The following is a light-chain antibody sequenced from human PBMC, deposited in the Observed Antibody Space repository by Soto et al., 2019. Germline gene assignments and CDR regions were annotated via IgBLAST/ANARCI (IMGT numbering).Light chain of an antibody. CDR3: QQRRNWPPT. V-gene: IGKV3-15*01. Sequence: EIVMTQSPATVSVSLGERATLSCRASQSVSSNLAWYQQKPGQAPRLLIYGASTRATGIPARFSGSGSGTDFTLTISSLEPEDFAVYYCQQRRNWPPTFGQGTKLEIK. J-gene: IGKJ2*01. CDR2: GAS. CDR1: QSVSSN.